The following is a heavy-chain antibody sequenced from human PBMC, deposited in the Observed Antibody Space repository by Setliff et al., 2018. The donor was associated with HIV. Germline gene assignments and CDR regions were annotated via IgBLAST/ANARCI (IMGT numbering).Heavy chain of an antibody. D-gene: IGHD2-15*01. CDR2: IYNSGYT. CDR1: GASISSYY. V-gene: IGHV4-59*01. Sequence: SETLSLTCKVSGASISSYYWSWVRQPPGKGLEWIGYIYNSGYTNSKPSLKSRVTMSLDKYNNQFSLNLSSATEADTAVYYCARKEVIGPSRLYYSLDLWGRGTLVTVSS. CDR3: ARKEVIGPSRLYYSLDL. J-gene: IGHJ2*01.